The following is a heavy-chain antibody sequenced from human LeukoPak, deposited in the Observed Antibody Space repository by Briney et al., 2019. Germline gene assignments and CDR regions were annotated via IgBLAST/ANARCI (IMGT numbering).Heavy chain of an antibody. J-gene: IGHJ6*02. CDR2: IRSKANSYAT. D-gene: IGHD6-13*01. V-gene: IGHV3-73*01. CDR1: GFTFSGSA. Sequence: GGSLRLSCAASGFTFSGSAMHWVRQASGKGLEWVGRIRSKANSYATAYAASVKGRFTISRDDSKNTAYLRMNSLKTEDTAVYYCTRQTIAAALYGMDVWGQGTTVTVSS. CDR3: TRQTIAAALYGMDV.